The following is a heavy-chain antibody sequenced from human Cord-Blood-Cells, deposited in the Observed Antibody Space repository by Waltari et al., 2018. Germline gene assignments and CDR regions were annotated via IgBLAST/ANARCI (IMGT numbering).Heavy chain of an antibody. CDR3: ARVSSIAARGRGAFDI. Sequence: EVQLVQSGAEVKKPGESLKISCKGSGYSFTSYWIGWVRQLPGKGLEWMGIIYPGDSDTRYSPSFQGQVTISADKSISTAYLQWSSLKASDTAMYYCARVSSIAARGRGAFDIWGQGTMVTVSS. CDR1: GYSFTSYW. J-gene: IGHJ3*02. D-gene: IGHD6-6*01. CDR2: IYPGDSDT. V-gene: IGHV5-51*01.